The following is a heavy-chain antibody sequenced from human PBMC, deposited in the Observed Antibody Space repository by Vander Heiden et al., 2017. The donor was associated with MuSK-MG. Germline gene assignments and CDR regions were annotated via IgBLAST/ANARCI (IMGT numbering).Heavy chain of an antibody. CDR2: VYESGTT. V-gene: IGHV4-59*01. CDR1: GGSIGSSY. CDR3: ARSLLSYYDASGYYVNWFDP. D-gene: IGHD3-22*01. Sequence: QVQLQESGPGVVRPSETLSLTCTVAGGSIGSSYSGWVRQPPGKGLEWIGYVYESGTTTYNPSLKSRVTMSVDTSKNQFFLKLGSVTAADTAVYYCARSLLSYYDASGYYVNWFDPWGRGTLVTVSS. J-gene: IGHJ5*02.